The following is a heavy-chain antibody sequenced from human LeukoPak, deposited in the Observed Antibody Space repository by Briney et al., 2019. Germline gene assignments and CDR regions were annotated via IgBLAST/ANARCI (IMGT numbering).Heavy chain of an antibody. V-gene: IGHV1-3*01. CDR3: ARAPPPRTYYYGSGSYYNGFDP. J-gene: IGHJ5*02. D-gene: IGHD3-10*01. Sequence: GASVKVSCKASGYTFTSYAMHWVRQAPGQRLEWMGWINAGNGNTKYSQKFQGRVTITRDTSASTAYMELSSLTSEDTAVYYCARAPPPRTYYYGSGSYYNGFDPWGQGTLVTVSS. CDR1: GYTFTSYA. CDR2: INAGNGNT.